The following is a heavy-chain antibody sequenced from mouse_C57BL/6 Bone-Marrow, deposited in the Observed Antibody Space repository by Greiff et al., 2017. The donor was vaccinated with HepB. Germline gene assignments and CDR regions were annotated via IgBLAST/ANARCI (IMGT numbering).Heavy chain of an antibody. Sequence: EVKVVESGGGLVKPGGSLKLSCAASGFTFSSYAMSWVRQTPEKRLEWVATISDGGSYTYYPDNVKGRCTISRDNAKNNLYLQMSHLKSEDTAMYYCAREGGVYYDLWYFDVWGTGTTVTVSS. J-gene: IGHJ1*03. D-gene: IGHD1-1*01. V-gene: IGHV5-4*01. CDR3: AREGGVYYDLWYFDV. CDR1: GFTFSSYA. CDR2: ISDGGSYT.